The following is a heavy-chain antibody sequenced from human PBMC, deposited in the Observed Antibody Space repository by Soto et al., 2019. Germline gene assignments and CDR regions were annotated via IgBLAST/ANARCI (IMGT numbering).Heavy chain of an antibody. J-gene: IGHJ4*02. V-gene: IGHV3-23*01. Sequence: GGSLSLSCAASGFTVSNFAVFWVRQATGKGQEGVSAISRTGGAAHYADSVNGRFTISRDNSKNTLFLQMDSLRAEDTAVFFFAKAYDYIWGGYPRDFDYWGQGTLVTVSS. D-gene: IGHD3-16*02. CDR3: AKAYDYIWGGYPRDFDY. CDR1: GFTVSNFA. CDR2: ISRTGGAA.